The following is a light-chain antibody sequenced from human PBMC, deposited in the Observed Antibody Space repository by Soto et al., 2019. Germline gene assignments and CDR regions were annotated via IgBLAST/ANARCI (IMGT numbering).Light chain of an antibody. CDR1: QSVGSF. V-gene: IGKV3-11*01. CDR2: DTS. Sequence: EVVLTQSPATLSLSPGERATLSCQASQSVGSFLAWYQQKPGQAPRLLIYDTSIMATGIPARFSGSGSGTDFTLTISSLEPEDFAVYYCQQRNSWPPTFTFGQGTRLEIK. CDR3: QQRNSWPPTFT. J-gene: IGKJ5*01.